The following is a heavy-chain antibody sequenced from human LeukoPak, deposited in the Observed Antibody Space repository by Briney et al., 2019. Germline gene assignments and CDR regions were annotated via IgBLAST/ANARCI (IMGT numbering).Heavy chain of an antibody. CDR1: GFTFSSYA. D-gene: IGHD2/OR15-2a*01. Sequence: KPGGSLRLSCAASGFTFSSYAMSWIRQAPGKGLEWVSYISSSGSTIYYADSVKGRFTISRDNAKNSLYLQMNSLRAEDTAVYYCAREGAFRLPTESLYYYYYMDVWGKGTTVTVSS. CDR2: ISSSGSTI. V-gene: IGHV3-11*04. J-gene: IGHJ6*03. CDR3: AREGAFRLPTESLYYYYYMDV.